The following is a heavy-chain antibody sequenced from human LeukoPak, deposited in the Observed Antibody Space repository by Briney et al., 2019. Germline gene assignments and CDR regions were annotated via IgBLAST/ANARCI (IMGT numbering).Heavy chain of an antibody. CDR3: ARGRTGDAFDY. J-gene: IGHJ4*02. D-gene: IGHD7-27*01. CDR1: GGSIISGGYY. Sequence: SQTLSLTCTVSGGSIISGGYYWSWIRQHPGKGLEWIGYIYYSGSTYYNPSLKSRVTISVDTSKNQFSLKLSSVTAADTAVYYCARGRTGDAFDYWGQGTLVTVSS. CDR2: IYYSGST. V-gene: IGHV4-31*03.